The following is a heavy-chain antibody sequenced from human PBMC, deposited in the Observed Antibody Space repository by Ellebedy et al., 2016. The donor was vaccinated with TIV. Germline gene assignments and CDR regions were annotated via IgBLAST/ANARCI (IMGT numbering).Heavy chain of an antibody. CDR2: IYSSGGT. Sequence: GESLKISCEASGFTVSSNYMSWVRQAPGRGLEWVSTIYSSGGTYYAGSVKGRFTIPRDNSKNTLYLQMNSLRAEDTAVYYCAGGISVAGTSLGFWGQGTLVTVSS. D-gene: IGHD6-19*01. CDR1: GFTVSSNY. J-gene: IGHJ4*02. CDR3: AGGISVAGTSLGF. V-gene: IGHV3-53*01.